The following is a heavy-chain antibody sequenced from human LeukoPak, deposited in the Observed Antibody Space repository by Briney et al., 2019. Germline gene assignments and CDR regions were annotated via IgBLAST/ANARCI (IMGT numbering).Heavy chain of an antibody. CDR2: ISYDGSNK. CDR3: AKDLGYCSGGSCYYQYYYYYGMDV. V-gene: IGHV3-30*18. J-gene: IGHJ6*04. Sequence: GRSLRLSCAASGFTLSSYGMHWVRQAPGKGLEWVAVISYDGSNKYYADSVKGRFTISRDNSKNTLYLQMNSLRAEDTAVYYCAKDLGYCSGGSCYYQYYYYYGMDVWGKGTTVTVSS. CDR1: GFTLSSYG. D-gene: IGHD2-15*01.